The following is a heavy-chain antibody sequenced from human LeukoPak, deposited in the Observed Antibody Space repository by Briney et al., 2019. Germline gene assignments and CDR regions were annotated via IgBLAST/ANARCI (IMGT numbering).Heavy chain of an antibody. CDR3: AKDMVGDYWYFDL. J-gene: IGHJ2*01. Sequence: GGSLRLSCAASGFTFDDYAMHRVRQAPGQGLEWLSLISGDGGSTYYADSVKGRFTTSRDNSKNSLYLQMNSLRTEDTALYYCAKDMVGDYWYFDLWGRGTLVTVSS. D-gene: IGHD2-15*01. CDR1: GFTFDDYA. V-gene: IGHV3-43*02. CDR2: ISGDGGST.